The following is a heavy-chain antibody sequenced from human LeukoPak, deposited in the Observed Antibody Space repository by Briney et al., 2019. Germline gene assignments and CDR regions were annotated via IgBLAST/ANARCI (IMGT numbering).Heavy chain of an antibody. Sequence: SGGSLRLSCAASGFTFSTYAMHWVRQAPGKGLEWVANIKNDGTVKNYVDSVKGRFTISRDNAKNSLYLQMNSLRAEDTGVYYCAKDSYSKGDYWGQGVLVTVSS. CDR1: GFTFSTYA. CDR2: IKNDGTVK. J-gene: IGHJ4*02. D-gene: IGHD5-18*01. V-gene: IGHV3-7*01. CDR3: AKDSYSKGDY.